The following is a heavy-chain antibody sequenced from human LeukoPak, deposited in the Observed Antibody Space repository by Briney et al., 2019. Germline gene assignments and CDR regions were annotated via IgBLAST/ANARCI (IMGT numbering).Heavy chain of an antibody. CDR2: INWNGDTI. CDR1: GFTFSSYA. J-gene: IGHJ4*02. CDR3: ARWDGYNDY. D-gene: IGHD5-24*01. V-gene: IGHV3-20*04. Sequence: GRSLRLSCAASGFTFSSYAMHWVRQAPGKGLEWVSGINWNGDTIGYADSVKGRFTISRDNAKNSLYLQMNSLRAEDTAVYYCARWDGYNDYWGQGTLVTVSS.